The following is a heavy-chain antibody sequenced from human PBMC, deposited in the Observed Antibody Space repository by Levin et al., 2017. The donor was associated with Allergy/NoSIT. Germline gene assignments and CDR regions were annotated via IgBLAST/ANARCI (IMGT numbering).Heavy chain of an antibody. CDR3: AKGLSNYFTAVDH. CDR2: FSWNSGPI. J-gene: IGHJ4*02. V-gene: IGHV3-9*01. D-gene: IGHD3-3*01. Sequence: PGGSLRLSCVGSGITFEDYVMHWVRQVPGKGLEWVSGFSWNSGPIGYADSVKGRFTVSRDHAKNSLYLQMNSLRPEDTALYYCAKGLSNYFTAVDHWGQGTLVTVSS. CDR1: GITFEDYV.